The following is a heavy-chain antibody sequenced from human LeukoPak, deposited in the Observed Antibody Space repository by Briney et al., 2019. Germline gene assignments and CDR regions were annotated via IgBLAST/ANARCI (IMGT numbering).Heavy chain of an antibody. CDR2: ISTYNGNT. CDR3: ARQYCTNGVCYPGDFDY. J-gene: IGHJ4*02. CDR1: GYTFTSYG. Sequence: GASVKVSCKASGYTFTSYGMSWVRQAPGQGLEWLGWISTYNGNTNYAQKLQGRVTMTTDTSTSTAYMELRSLRSDDTAVYYCARQYCTNGVCYPGDFDYWGQGALVTVSS. D-gene: IGHD2-8*01. V-gene: IGHV1-18*01.